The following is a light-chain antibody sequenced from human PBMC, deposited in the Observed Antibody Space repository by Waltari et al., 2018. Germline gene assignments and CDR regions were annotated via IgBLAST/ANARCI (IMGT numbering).Light chain of an antibody. V-gene: IGLV2-23*01. CDR2: GDN. CDR1: SHYVGRYDF. CDR3: SSYAGLGPVL. J-gene: IGLJ2*01. Sequence: QSALTQPASVSGSPGQSITIPCPGLSHYVGRYDFVSWYQQHPDRAPQVVISGDNKRPSGVPNRCSASNSGNTASLTISGLQAEDEAHYYCSSYAGLGPVLFGGGTKLTV.